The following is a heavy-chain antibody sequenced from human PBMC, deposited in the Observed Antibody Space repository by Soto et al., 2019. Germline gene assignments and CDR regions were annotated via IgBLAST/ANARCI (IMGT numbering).Heavy chain of an antibody. CDR2: IWYDGSNK. Sequence: GGSLRLSCAASGFTFSSYGMHWVRQAPGKGLEWVAVIWYDGSNKYYADSVKGRFTISRDNSKNTLYLQMNSLRAEDTAVYYWAGPQGGWYAWFAPWGQETLFPVSS. V-gene: IGHV3-33*01. CDR1: GFTFSSYG. CDR3: AGPQGGWYAWFAP. J-gene: IGHJ5*02. D-gene: IGHD6-19*01.